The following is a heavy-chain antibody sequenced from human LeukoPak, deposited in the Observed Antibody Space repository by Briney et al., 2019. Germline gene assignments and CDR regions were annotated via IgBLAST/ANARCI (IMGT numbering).Heavy chain of an antibody. Sequence: GSLRLSCAASGFTFSTYAVSWVRQAPGKGLEWIGYIYYTGSTNYNPSLKSRVTISVDKSKNQFSLRLSSVTAADAAVYYCASRIIMTVGNSAFDIWGQGTMVTVSS. D-gene: IGHD3-22*01. J-gene: IGHJ3*02. CDR2: IYYTGST. CDR3: ASRIIMTVGNSAFDI. CDR1: GFTFSTYA. V-gene: IGHV4-59*12.